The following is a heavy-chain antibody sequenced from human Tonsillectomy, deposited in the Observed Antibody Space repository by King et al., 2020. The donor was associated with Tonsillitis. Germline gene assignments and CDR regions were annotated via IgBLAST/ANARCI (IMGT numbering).Heavy chain of an antibody. J-gene: IGHJ5*02. CDR2: VYYTGAT. D-gene: IGHD2-15*01. CDR3: ARDREATCSGGSCTRGWFDP. V-gene: IGHV4-31*03. CDR1: GVSISSGGYY. Sequence: VQLQESGPGLVKPSQTLSLTCSVSGVSISSGGYYWSWIRQHPGKGLEWIGYVYYTGATYYTPSLRGRVTMSIDPSKNQFSLNVNSVTAADTAIYYCARDREATCSGGSCTRGWFDPWGQGTLVTVSS.